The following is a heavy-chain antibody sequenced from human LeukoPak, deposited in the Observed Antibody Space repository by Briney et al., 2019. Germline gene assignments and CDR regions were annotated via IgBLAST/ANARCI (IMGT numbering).Heavy chain of an antibody. Sequence: GGSLRLSCSASGFTFSSYAMHWVRQAPGKGLEYVSSISRNADGTYYSDSVKGRFTISRDNSKSTLFLQMTGLTIEDTAVYYCVKDHGVGNSRRNYFDYWGQGTLVTVSS. CDR2: ISRNADGT. D-gene: IGHD3-3*01. CDR3: VKDHGVGNSRRNYFDY. CDR1: GFTFSSYA. J-gene: IGHJ4*02. V-gene: IGHV3-64D*09.